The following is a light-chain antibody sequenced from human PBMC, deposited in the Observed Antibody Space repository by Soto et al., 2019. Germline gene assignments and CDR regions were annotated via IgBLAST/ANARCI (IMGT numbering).Light chain of an antibody. CDR2: DVS. Sequence: QSALTQPASVSGSPGQSITISCTGTSSDVGGYNYVSWYQQHPGKAPKLMIYDVSYRPSGVSDRFSGPKSGNTASLTISGLQSEDEADYYCDSYTSGSSYVFGTGTKVTVL. CDR1: SSDVGGYNY. J-gene: IGLJ1*01. V-gene: IGLV2-14*01. CDR3: DSYTSGSSYV.